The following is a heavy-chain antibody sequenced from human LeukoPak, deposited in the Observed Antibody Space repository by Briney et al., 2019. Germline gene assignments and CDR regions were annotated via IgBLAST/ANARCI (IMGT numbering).Heavy chain of an antibody. Sequence: PSETLSLTCAVYGGPFSGYYWSWIRQPPGKGLEWIGEINHSGGTNYNPSLKSRVTISVDTSKNQFSLKLSSVTAADTAVYYCARGYYYYGMDVWGKGTTVTVSS. CDR1: GGPFSGYY. CDR2: INHSGGT. CDR3: ARGYYYYGMDV. V-gene: IGHV4-34*01. J-gene: IGHJ6*04.